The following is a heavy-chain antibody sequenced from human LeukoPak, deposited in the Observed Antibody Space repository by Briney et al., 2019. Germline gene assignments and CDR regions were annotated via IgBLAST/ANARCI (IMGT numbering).Heavy chain of an antibody. J-gene: IGHJ4*02. Sequence: GGSLRLSCAASGFTFSTYAMSWVRQAPGKGLEWVSSISHSGDRTYYADSVKGRFTISRDNSKNTLYLQMNSLRAEDTAIYYCAKYNHYGSASYYNDFDSWGQGTLVTVSS. V-gene: IGHV3-23*01. CDR1: GFTFSTYA. CDR2: ISHSGDRT. D-gene: IGHD3-10*01. CDR3: AKYNHYGSASYYNDFDS.